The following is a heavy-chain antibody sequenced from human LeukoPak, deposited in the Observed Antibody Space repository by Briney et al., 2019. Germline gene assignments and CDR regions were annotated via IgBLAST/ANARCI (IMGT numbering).Heavy chain of an antibody. CDR2: ISAYNGDT. J-gene: IGHJ4*02. Sequence: GASVKVSCKASGYTFNKHGITWVRQAPGQGLEWMEWISAYNGDTKYGQRFQGRVTLLTDTTASTAYMELRSLRSDDTAVYYCARDPSNPSGWSPYFDYWGQGALVTVSS. CDR1: GYTFNKHG. CDR3: ARDPSNPSGWSPYFDY. D-gene: IGHD6-19*01. V-gene: IGHV1-18*04.